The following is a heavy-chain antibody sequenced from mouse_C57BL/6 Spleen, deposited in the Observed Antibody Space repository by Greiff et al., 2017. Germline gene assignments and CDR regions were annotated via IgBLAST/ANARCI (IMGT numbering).Heavy chain of an antibody. CDR1: GYTFTSYW. J-gene: IGHJ3*01. Sequence: QVQLKQPGAEFVKPGASVKLSCKASGYTFTSYWMHWVKQRPGRGLEWIGRIDPNSGGTKYNEKFKSKATLTVDKPSSTAYLQLSSLTSEDSAVYYFARYPTQTAQATTWFAYWGQGTLVTVSA. CDR3: ARYPTQTAQATTWFAY. V-gene: IGHV1-72*01. D-gene: IGHD3-2*02. CDR2: IDPNSGGT.